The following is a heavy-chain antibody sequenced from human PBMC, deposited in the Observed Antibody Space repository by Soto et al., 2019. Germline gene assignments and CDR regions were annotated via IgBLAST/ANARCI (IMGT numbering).Heavy chain of an antibody. CDR2: ISSDSRSI. D-gene: IGHD6-19*01. J-gene: IGHJ4*02. CDR1: GFIFSSYG. V-gene: IGHV3-48*01. CDR3: ARDKAGSGWYARGFDY. Sequence: GGSLRLSCAASGFIFSSYGMNWVRQAPGKGLEWVSYISSDSRSIYYGDSVKGRFTISRDNAKSSLYLHMNGLRAEETAVYYCARDKAGSGWYARGFDYWGQGTPVTVSS.